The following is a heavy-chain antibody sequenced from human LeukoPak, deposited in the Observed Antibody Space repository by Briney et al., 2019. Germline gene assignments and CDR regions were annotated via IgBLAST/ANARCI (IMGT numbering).Heavy chain of an antibody. Sequence: GGSLRLSCATSGFTFSSYSMNWVRQAPGKGLEWVSSISSSSSYIYYADSVKGRFTISRDNAKNSLYLQMNSLRAEDTAVYYCARDRGRWYYDSSGCYSGWGQGTLVTVSS. CDR3: ARDRGRWYYDSSGCYSG. V-gene: IGHV3-21*01. CDR2: ISSSSSYI. J-gene: IGHJ4*02. D-gene: IGHD3-22*01. CDR1: GFTFSSYS.